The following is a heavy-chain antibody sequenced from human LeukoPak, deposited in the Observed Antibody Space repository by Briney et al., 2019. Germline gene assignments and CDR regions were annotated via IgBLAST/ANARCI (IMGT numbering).Heavy chain of an antibody. CDR2: ISYDGSNK. D-gene: IGHD6-19*01. CDR1: GFTFSSYA. Sequence: PGRSLRLSCAASGFTFSSYAMHWVRQAPGKGLEWVAVISYDGSNKYYADSVKGRFTISRDNSKNTLYLQMNSLRAEDTAVYYCARGKHRPPYSSGCLGYWGQGTLVTVSS. CDR3: ARGKHRPPYSSGCLGY. V-gene: IGHV3-30-3*01. J-gene: IGHJ4*02.